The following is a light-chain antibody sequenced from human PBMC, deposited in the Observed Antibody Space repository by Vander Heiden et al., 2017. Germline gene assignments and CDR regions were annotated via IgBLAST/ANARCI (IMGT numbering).Light chain of an antibody. Sequence: DIQMTQSPSSLSASVGDRVTITCQASQDISNYLNWYQQKPGKAPKLLIYDASNLETGVPSRFSGSGSGTDFTFTISSLQPEDIATYYWQQYDNLPRFGPGTKVDIK. CDR3: QQYDNLPR. V-gene: IGKV1-33*01. CDR2: DAS. J-gene: IGKJ3*01. CDR1: QDISNY.